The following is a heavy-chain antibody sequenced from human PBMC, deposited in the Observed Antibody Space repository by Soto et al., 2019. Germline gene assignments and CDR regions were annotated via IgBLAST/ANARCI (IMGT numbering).Heavy chain of an antibody. Sequence: SEPLSLTCTVSGGSISDYYWSWIRQPPGKGLEWIGYIYYSGNPNYNPSLKSRVTISVDTSKNQFSLQLSSVTAPDTSVYYCACRLRYPPNIISLGPWGPGTLVTASS. J-gene: IGHJ5*02. CDR2: IYYSGNP. CDR3: ACRLRYPPNIISLGP. D-gene: IGHD3-16*02. V-gene: IGHV4-59*01. CDR1: GGSISDYY.